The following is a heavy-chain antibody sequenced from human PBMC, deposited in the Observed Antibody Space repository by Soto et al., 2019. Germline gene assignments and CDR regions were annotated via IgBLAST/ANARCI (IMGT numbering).Heavy chain of an antibody. CDR3: ASTYYDILTGYYIDY. Sequence: SETLSLTCTVSGGSISSYYWSWIRQPPGKGLEWIGYIYYSGSTNYDPSLKSRVTISVDTSKNQFSLKLSSVTAADTAVYYCASTYYDILTGYYIDYWGQGTLVTVSS. D-gene: IGHD3-9*01. V-gene: IGHV4-59*08. J-gene: IGHJ4*02. CDR1: GGSISSYY. CDR2: IYYSGST.